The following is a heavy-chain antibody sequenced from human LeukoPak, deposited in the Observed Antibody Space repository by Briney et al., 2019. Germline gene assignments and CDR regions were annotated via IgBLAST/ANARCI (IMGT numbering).Heavy chain of an antibody. J-gene: IGHJ4*02. V-gene: IGHV4-4*02. CDR1: GGAISGNNW. D-gene: IGHD2/OR15-2a*01. CDR2: ISHSGST. Sequence: PSGTLSLTCAVSGGAISGNNWWSWVRQPPGKGLEWIGEISHSGSTGYNSSLKSRVTISVDKSKNQFSLKLSSVTAADTAVYYCARNMVGETTFDYWGQGTLVTVSS. CDR3: ARNMVGETTFDY.